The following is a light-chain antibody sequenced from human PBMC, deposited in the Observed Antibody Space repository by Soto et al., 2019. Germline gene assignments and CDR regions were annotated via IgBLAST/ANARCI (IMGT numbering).Light chain of an antibody. CDR1: TSVSSSY. V-gene: IGKV3-15*01. CDR2: GAS. CDR3: QQYNNWPWT. J-gene: IGKJ1*01. Sequence: EIVLTQSPGTLSLSPVERATLSCRAGTSVSSSYLAWYQQKPGLAPRLLIYGASTRATGIPARFSGSGSGTEFTLTISSLQSEDFAVYYCQQYNNWPWTCGQGTKVDIK.